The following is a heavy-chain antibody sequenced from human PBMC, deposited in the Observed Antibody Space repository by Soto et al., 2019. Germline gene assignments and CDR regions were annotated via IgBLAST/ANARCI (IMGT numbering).Heavy chain of an antibody. V-gene: IGHV3-30-3*01. J-gene: IGHJ4*02. CDR2: ISYDGNNK. CDR3: AREGGYSDSSAYYTY. CDR1: GFTFSSYP. D-gene: IGHD3-22*01. Sequence: QLVETGGAVVQPGRSLRLSCATPGFTFSSYPIHWVRQAPGKGLEWVTVISYDGNNKYYADFVKGRFTISRDNSKNTLYLQMNSLRVEDTAVYYCAREGGYSDSSAYYTYWGQGTLVTVSS.